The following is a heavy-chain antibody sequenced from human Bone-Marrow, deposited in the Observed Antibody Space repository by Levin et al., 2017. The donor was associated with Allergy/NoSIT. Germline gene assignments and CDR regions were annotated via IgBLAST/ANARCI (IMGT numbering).Heavy chain of an antibody. CDR1: GYTFTGYF. V-gene: IGHV1-2*02. CDR2: FNPNTGDT. Sequence: ASVKVSCKASGYTFTGYFMHWVRQAPGQGPEWMGWFNPNTGDTNHAQKFQGRVTMTRDTSISTAYMELSSLRSDETAVYYCAKVRAGTVGFDFWGQGTLVTASS. CDR3: AKVRAGTVGFDF. J-gene: IGHJ4*02. D-gene: IGHD6-19*01.